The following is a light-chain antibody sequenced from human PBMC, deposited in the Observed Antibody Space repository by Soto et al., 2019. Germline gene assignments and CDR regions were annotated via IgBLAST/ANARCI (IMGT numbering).Light chain of an antibody. CDR3: QQYNNWPIT. Sequence: DIVMTQSPATLSVSPGERVALSCRASQTILSNLAWYQQKPGQAPRLLIYGASTRATGIPARVTGSASGTEFTLTISSLQSEDFAIYYGQQYNNWPITFGQGTRLEIK. J-gene: IGKJ5*01. V-gene: IGKV3-15*01. CDR2: GAS. CDR1: QTILSN.